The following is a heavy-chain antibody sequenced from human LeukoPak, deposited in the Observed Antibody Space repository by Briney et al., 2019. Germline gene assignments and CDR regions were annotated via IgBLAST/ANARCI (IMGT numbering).Heavy chain of an antibody. V-gene: IGHV2-70*01. D-gene: IGHD3-22*01. J-gene: IGHJ4*02. CDR1: GFSLSTSGMC. CDR3: ARSLYDSSGYYYDY. Sequence: ESGPTLVNPTQTLTLTCTFSGFSLSTSGMCVSWIRQPPGKALEWLALIDWDDDKYYSTSLKTRLTISKDTSKNQVVPTMTNMDPVDTATYYCARSLYDSSGYYYDYWGQGTLVTVSS. CDR2: IDWDDDK.